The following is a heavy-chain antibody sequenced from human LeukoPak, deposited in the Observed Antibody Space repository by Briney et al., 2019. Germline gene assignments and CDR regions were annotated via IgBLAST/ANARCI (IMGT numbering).Heavy chain of an antibody. CDR3: ARIIAGPDYFDS. D-gene: IGHD2-21*01. J-gene: IGHJ4*02. CDR2: IDWDDDE. Sequence: SGPALVKPTQTLTLTCTFSGFSLSTSKMCVNFIRQPPGKALEWLARIDWDDDEYYSTSLRLRLTISKDTSKNQVVLTVTNMDPVDTATYYCARIIAGPDYFDSWGQGTLVTVSS. V-gene: IGHV2-70*11. CDR1: GFSLSTSKMC.